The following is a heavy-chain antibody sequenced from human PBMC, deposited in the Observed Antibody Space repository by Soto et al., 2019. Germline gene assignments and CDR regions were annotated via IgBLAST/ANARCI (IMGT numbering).Heavy chain of an antibody. Sequence: AQLVESGGDLVQPGGSLRLSCSVSAFTVSNNYMSWVRQAPGKGLEWVALIWSGGAIEYVDSVRGRFTISRDNSKNTQYLQKSSLRVEEKAVYYCAGVPNRGYWGQGTLVTVSP. CDR2: IWSGGAI. V-gene: IGHV3-66*01. CDR3: AGVPNRGY. J-gene: IGHJ4*02. D-gene: IGHD3-10*01. CDR1: AFTVSNNY.